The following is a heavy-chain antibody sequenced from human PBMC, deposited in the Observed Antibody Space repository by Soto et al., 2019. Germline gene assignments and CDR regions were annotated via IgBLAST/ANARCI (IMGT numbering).Heavy chain of an antibody. V-gene: IGHV3-30*18. D-gene: IGHD6-19*01. CDR3: AKDLQIAVAATGDYYYGMDV. Sequence: QVQLVESGGGVAQPGRSLRLSCAASGFTFSSYGMHWVRQAPGKGLEWVAVISYDGSNKYYADSVKGRFTISRDNSKNTLYLQMNSLRAEDTAVYYCAKDLQIAVAATGDYYYGMDVWGQGTTVTVSS. CDR2: ISYDGSNK. J-gene: IGHJ6*02. CDR1: GFTFSSYG.